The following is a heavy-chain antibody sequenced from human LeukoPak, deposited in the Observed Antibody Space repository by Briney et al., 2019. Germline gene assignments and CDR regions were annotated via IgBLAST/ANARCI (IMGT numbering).Heavy chain of an antibody. CDR1: GFTFSNNC. CDR3: LGTTDY. D-gene: IGHD7-27*01. Sequence: GGFLRLSCAASGFTFSNNCMSWVRQAPGKGLEWMSVIYSGGSAYYADSVKGGFTISRDNSKNALYLQMNSLRADDTAVYYCLGTTDYWGQRTLVTVSS. J-gene: IGHJ4*02. V-gene: IGHV3-53*01. CDR2: IYSGGSA.